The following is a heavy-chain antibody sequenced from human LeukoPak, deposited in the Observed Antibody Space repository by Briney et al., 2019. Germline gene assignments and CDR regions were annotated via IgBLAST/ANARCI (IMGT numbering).Heavy chain of an antibody. CDR3: ARARLGTAGADY. J-gene: IGHJ4*02. V-gene: IGHV3-7*01. CDR1: GFTFSNYW. CDR2: IKQEGSEK. Sequence: GGSLRLSCAASGFTFSNYWMNWVRQAPGKGLEWVANIKQEGSEKYYVDSVKGRFTISRDNAKNSLYLQMNSLRAEETAVYYCARARLGTAGADYWGQGTLVTVSS. D-gene: IGHD1-14*01.